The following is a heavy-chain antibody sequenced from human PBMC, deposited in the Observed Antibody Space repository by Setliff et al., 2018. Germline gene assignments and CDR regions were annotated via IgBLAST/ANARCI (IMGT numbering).Heavy chain of an antibody. CDR3: ARIKSSLVRGVISAFDI. CDR1: GYTFTSYA. CDR2: INTGNGNT. D-gene: IGHD3-10*01. J-gene: IGHJ3*02. Sequence: GASVKVSCKASGYTFTSYAMHWVRQAPGQRLEWMGWINTGNGNTKYSQQFQGRVTITRDTSANTAYMELSSLRSEHTAVYYCARIKSSLVRGVISAFDIWGQGTMVTVSS. V-gene: IGHV1-3*04.